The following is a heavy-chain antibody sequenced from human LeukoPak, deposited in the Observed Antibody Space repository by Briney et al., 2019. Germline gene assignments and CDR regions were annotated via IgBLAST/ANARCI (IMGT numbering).Heavy chain of an antibody. V-gene: IGHV3-9*01. J-gene: IGHJ6*02. D-gene: IGHD4-17*01. Sequence: GGSLRLSCAASGFTFSSYAMSWVRQAPGKGLEWVSGISWNSGSIGYADSVKGRFTISRDNAKNSLYLQMNSLRAEDTALYYCAKDIAYGDYVQYGMDVWGQGTTVTVSS. CDR1: GFTFSSYA. CDR3: AKDIAYGDYVQYGMDV. CDR2: ISWNSGSI.